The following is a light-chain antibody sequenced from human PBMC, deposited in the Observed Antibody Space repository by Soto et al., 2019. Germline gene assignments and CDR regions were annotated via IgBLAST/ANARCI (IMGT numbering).Light chain of an antibody. J-gene: IGKJ1*01. V-gene: IGKV3-20*01. CDR2: QTS. CDR1: QYINTR. Sequence: EIVLTHSPATLSSFPCDIVTLSCRASQYINTRLAWYQHRPGQAPRLLIYQTSIRAAGIPARFSASGSGTDFTLTISRLEPEDFAVYYCQQYGSSGTFGQGTKVDIK. CDR3: QQYGSSGT.